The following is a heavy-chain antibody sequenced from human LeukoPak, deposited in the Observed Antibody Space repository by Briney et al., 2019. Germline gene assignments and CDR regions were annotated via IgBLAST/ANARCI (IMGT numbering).Heavy chain of an antibody. V-gene: IGHV3-48*01. CDR2: IGGRGDGI. Sequence: GGSLRLSCAASGFTFSDYSMNWVRQAPGKGLEWISYIGGRGDGISYADSVKGRFIVSRDNAKNSLFLQMNRLRGEDTAIYFWAREIPGRTAADCGGQGPRVTVS. CDR3: AREIPGRTAADC. J-gene: IGHJ4*02. CDR1: GFTFSDYS. D-gene: IGHD2-21*01.